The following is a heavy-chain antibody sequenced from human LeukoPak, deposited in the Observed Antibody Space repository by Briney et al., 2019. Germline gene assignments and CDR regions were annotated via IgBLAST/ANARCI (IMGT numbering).Heavy chain of an antibody. J-gene: IGHJ4*02. V-gene: IGHV3-48*04. CDR1: GFVFSDYS. CDR2: IRGSGSGLGSGN. CDR3: SGGRDIAVAGPGGYFDY. Sequence: GGSLRLSCAVFGFVFSDYSMNWVRQAPGKGLEWVANIRGSGSGLGSGNYYADSVKGRFTISRDNAKTSLYLQMNSLRAEDTAVYYCSGGRDIAVAGPGGYFDYWGQGSLVTVSS. D-gene: IGHD6-19*01.